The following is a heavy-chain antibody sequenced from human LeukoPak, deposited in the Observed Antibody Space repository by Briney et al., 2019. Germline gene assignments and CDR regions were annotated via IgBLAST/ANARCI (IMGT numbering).Heavy chain of an antibody. CDR3: AREGHDYGDQTGRGPPYYFDY. V-gene: IGHV1-8*01. D-gene: IGHD4-17*01. CDR2: MNPNSGNT. Sequence: ASVKVSCKASGYTFTSYDINWVRQATGQGLEWMGWMNPNSGNTGYAQKFQGRVTMTRNTSISTAYMELSSLRSEDTAVYYCAREGHDYGDQTGRGPPYYFDYWGQGTLVTVSS. J-gene: IGHJ4*02. CDR1: GYTFTSYD.